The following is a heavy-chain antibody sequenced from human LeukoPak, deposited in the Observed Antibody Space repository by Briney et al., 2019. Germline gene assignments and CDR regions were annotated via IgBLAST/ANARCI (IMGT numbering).Heavy chain of an antibody. J-gene: IGHJ3*02. D-gene: IGHD2-2*03. CDR3: ARDRMDIVVIPAATTDINARDAFDI. CDR2: ISGSSEYI. V-gene: IGHV3-11*06. CDR1: GFSISDYY. Sequence: GGSLRLSCAASGFSISDYYMGWIRQSPGKGLEWLSYISGSSEYISYADSVKGRFTISRDNSKNTLYLQMNSLRAEDTAVYYCARDRMDIVVIPAATTDINARDAFDIWGQGTMVTVSS.